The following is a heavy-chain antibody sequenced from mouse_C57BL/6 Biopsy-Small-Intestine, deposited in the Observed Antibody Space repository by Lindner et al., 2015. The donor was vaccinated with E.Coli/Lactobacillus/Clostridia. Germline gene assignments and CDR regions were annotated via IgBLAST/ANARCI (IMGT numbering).Heavy chain of an antibody. Sequence: VQLQESGPELVKPGASVKLSCKASGYTFTSYDINWVKQRPGQGLEWIGWIYPRDGSTKYNEKFKGKATLTVDTSSGTAYMELHSLTSEDSAVYFCAREEDSSGLDYWGQGTTLTVSS. J-gene: IGHJ2*01. CDR1: GYTFTSYD. V-gene: IGHV1-85*01. CDR3: AREEDSSGLDY. D-gene: IGHD3-2*02. CDR2: IYPRDGST.